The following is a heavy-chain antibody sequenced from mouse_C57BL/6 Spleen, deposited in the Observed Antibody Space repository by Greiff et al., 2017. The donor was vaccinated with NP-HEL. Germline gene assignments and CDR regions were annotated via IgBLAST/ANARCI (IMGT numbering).Heavy chain of an antibody. D-gene: IGHD4-1*01. J-gene: IGHJ1*03. Sequence: EVKLQESGPGLVKPSQSLSLTCSVTGYSITSGYYWNWIRQFPGNKLEWMGYISYDGSNNYNPSLKNRISITRDTSKNQCFLKWNSVTTEDTATYYCARAGTWYFDVWGTGTTVTVSS. CDR2: ISYDGSN. V-gene: IGHV3-6*01. CDR1: GYSITSGYY. CDR3: ARAGTWYFDV.